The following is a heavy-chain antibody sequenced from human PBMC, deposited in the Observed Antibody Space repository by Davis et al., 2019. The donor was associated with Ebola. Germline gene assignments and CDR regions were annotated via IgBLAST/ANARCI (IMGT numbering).Heavy chain of an antibody. CDR1: GYTFTSYG. V-gene: IGHV1-18*01. D-gene: IGHD3-3*01. CDR2: ISAYNGNT. J-gene: IGHJ6*02. Sequence: ASVQVSCKASGYTFTSYGISWVRQAPGQGLEWMGWISAYNGNTNYAQKLQGRVTMTTDTSTSTAYMELRSLRSDDTAVYYCVKAPRFLEWGVDVWGQGTTVTVSS. CDR3: VKAPRFLEWGVDV.